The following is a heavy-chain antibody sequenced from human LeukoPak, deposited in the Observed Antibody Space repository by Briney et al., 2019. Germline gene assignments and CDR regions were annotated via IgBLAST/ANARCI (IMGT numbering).Heavy chain of an antibody. Sequence: SETLSLTCAISGGSISSGGYSWSWIRQPPGKGLEWIGYIYHSGSTYYNPSLKSRVTISLDTSKNQFSLKLSSVTAADTAVYYCAGHHPRNTVDFWGQGTLVTVSS. J-gene: IGHJ4*02. CDR1: GGSISSGGYS. D-gene: IGHD2/OR15-2a*01. V-gene: IGHV4-30-2*01. CDR3: AGHHPRNTVDF. CDR2: IYHSGST.